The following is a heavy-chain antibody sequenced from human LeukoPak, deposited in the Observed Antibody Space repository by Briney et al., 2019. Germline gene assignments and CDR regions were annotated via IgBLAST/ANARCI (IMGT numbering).Heavy chain of an antibody. D-gene: IGHD5/OR15-5a*01. CDR3: ASFYDYGNHYYYYMDV. Sequence: GRSLRLSCAASGFTFSSYAMHWVRQAPGKGLEWVAVISYDGSNKYYADSVKGRFTISRDNAKNSLYLQMNSLRAEDTAVYYCASFYDYGNHYYYYMDVWGKGTTVTVSS. CDR1: GFTFSSYA. CDR2: ISYDGSNK. V-gene: IGHV3-30*04. J-gene: IGHJ6*03.